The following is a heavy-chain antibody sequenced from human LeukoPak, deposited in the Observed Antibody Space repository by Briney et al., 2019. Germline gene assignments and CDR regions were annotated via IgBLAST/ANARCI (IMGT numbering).Heavy chain of an antibody. J-gene: IGHJ3*02. CDR2: IHHDGSNK. V-gene: IGHV3-30*02. CDR1: GFTFSSYG. Sequence: GGSLRLSCAASGFTFSSYGMHWVRQAPGKGLDWVAFIHHDGSNKYYADSVRGRFTISRDNSKNTLYLQMNSLRAEDTAVYYCAKIRPPAYDIWGQGTMVTVSS. CDR3: AKIRPPAYDI. D-gene: IGHD3-3*02.